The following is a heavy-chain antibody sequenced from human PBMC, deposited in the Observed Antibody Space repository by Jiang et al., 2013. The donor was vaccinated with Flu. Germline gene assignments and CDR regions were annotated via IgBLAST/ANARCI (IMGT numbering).Heavy chain of an antibody. D-gene: IGHD1-14*01. J-gene: IGHJ4*02. CDR3: ARSPGYYFDY. Sequence: PGLVKPSETLSLTCTVSGGSISSYFWSWIRQPPGKGLEWLGFVSYTGTTGYNPSLKSRVTISVDTSKNQFSLKLSSVTAADTAVYYCARSPGYYFDYWGQGNLVTVSS. CDR2: VSYTGTT. CDR1: GGSISSYF. V-gene: IGHV4-59*13.